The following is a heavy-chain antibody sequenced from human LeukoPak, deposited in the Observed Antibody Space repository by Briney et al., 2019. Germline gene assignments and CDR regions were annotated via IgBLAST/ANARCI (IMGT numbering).Heavy chain of an antibody. CDR3: ARDRDGYDILTGRYYYYMDV. CDR1: GFTFSTYW. V-gene: IGHV3-7*01. CDR2: TNQDGSEQ. D-gene: IGHD3-9*01. Sequence: PGGSLRLSCAASGFTFSTYWMTWVRQAPGKGLEWVATTNQDGSEQLYMDSVKGRFIISRDNAKNSLYLQMNSLRAEDTAVYYCARDRDGYDILTGRYYYYMDVWGKGTTVTISS. J-gene: IGHJ6*03.